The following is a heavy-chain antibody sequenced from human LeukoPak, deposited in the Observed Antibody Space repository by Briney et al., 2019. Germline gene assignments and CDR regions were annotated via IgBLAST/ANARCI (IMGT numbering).Heavy chain of an antibody. D-gene: IGHD3-10*01. Sequence: GGSLRLSCAASGFTFSNYWMHWVRQAPGKGLVWVSRINSDGSSTSYADSVKGRFTISRDNAKNTLYLQMNSLRAEDTAVYYCARSLTDYFGSGNFDYWGQGTLVTVSS. CDR2: INSDGSST. CDR1: GFTFSNYW. J-gene: IGHJ4*02. CDR3: ARSLTDYFGSGNFDY. V-gene: IGHV3-74*01.